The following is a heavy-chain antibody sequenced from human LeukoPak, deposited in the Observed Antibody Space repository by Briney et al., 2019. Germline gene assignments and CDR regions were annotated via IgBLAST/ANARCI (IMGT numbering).Heavy chain of an antibody. CDR1: GGSISSNNW. CDR2: IYHSGSP. D-gene: IGHD1-1*01. Sequence: RSETLSLTCAVSGGSISSNNWWGWVRQPPGKGLEWIGEIYHSGSPNYNPSLKSRVTISVDKSRNHFSLNLSSVTAADTAVYYCARVNINNWHSCDYWGQGTLVTVSS. J-gene: IGHJ4*02. CDR3: ARVNINNWHSCDY. V-gene: IGHV4-4*02.